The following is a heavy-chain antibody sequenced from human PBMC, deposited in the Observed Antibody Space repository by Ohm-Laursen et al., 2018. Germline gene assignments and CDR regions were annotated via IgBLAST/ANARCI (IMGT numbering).Heavy chain of an antibody. D-gene: IGHD3-16*01. V-gene: IGHV4-4*07. CDR3: ARATFRLGYFDY. CDR1: GGSISSYY. J-gene: IGHJ4*02. Sequence: GTLSLTCSVSGGSISSYYWSWIRQPAGKGLEWIGRIYTSGSTNYNPSLKSRVTMSVDTSKNQFSLKLSSVTAADTAVYYCARATFRLGYFDYWGQGTLVTVSS. CDR2: IYTSGST.